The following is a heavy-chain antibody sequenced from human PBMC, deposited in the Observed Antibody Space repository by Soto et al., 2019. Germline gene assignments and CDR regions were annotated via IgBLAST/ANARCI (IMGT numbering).Heavy chain of an antibody. J-gene: IGHJ4*02. Sequence: EVQLVESGGGLVKPGGSLRLSCAASGFTFSSYSMNWVRQAPGKGLEWVSSISSSSSYIYYADSVKGRFTISRDNAKNSLYLQINSLRAEDTAVYYCARDRPYCSSTSCYSDYWGQGTLVTVSS. CDR1: GFTFSSYS. CDR2: ISSSSSYI. CDR3: ARDRPYCSSTSCYSDY. V-gene: IGHV3-21*01. D-gene: IGHD2-2*01.